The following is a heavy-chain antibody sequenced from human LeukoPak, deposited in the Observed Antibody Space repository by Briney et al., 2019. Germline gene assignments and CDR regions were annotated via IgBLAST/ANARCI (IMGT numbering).Heavy chain of an antibody. J-gene: IGHJ6*03. CDR2: IYYSGST. V-gene: IGHV4-59*01. CDR3: ARGPSSGWQYYYYYYYMDV. D-gene: IGHD6-19*01. Sequence: PSETLSLTCTVSGGSISSYYWSWLRQPPGKGLEWIGYIYYSGSTNYNPSLKSRVTISVDTSKNQFSLKLSSVTAADTAVYYCARGPSSGWQYYYYYYYMDVWGKGTTATISS. CDR1: GGSISSYY.